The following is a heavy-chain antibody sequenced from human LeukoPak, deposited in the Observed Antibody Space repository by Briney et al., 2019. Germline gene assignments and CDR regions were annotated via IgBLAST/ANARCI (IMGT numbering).Heavy chain of an antibody. V-gene: IGHV3-9*01. D-gene: IGHD7-27*01. CDR3: AKGNWGNAFDI. J-gene: IGHJ3*02. Sequence: QAGRSLRLSCAASGFIFDDYTIHWVRQPPGKGLEWVSGITGNSGSTDYADSVRGRFTISRDNAKNSLYLQMSTLREDDTALYYCAKGNWGNAFDIWGQGTMVTVSS. CDR2: ITGNSGST. CDR1: GFIFDDYT.